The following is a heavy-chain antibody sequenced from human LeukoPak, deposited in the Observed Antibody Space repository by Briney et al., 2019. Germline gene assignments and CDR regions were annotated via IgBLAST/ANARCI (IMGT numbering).Heavy chain of an antibody. CDR3: ATQADYDFWSGYDI. D-gene: IGHD3-3*01. CDR1: GFTFSDHY. V-gene: IGHV3-11*01. Sequence: GGSLRLSCAASGFTFSDHYMSWIRQAPGKGLEWVSYISSSGSTIYYADSVKGRFTISRDNAKNSLYLQMNSLRAEDTAVYYCATQADYDFWSGYDIWGQGTMVTVSS. J-gene: IGHJ3*02. CDR2: ISSSGSTI.